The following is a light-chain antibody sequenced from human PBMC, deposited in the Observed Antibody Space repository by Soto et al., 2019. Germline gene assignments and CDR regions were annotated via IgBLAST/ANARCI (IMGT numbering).Light chain of an antibody. CDR1: QSISSR. V-gene: IGKV1-5*03. CDR2: KAS. Sequence: DIQMTQSPSTLSASVGDRATITCRASQSISSRLAWYQQKPGKAPKLLIYKASSLESGVPSRFSGSGSGTEFTLTISSLQPDDFATYYCQQYHSYPWTFGQGTKVEIK. CDR3: QQYHSYPWT. J-gene: IGKJ1*01.